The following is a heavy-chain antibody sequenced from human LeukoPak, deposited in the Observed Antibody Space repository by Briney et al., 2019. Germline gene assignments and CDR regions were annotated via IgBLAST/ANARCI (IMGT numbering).Heavy chain of an antibody. CDR1: GFSFSSYC. D-gene: IGHD2-2*01. Sequence: GGSLRLSCAASGFSFSSYCMTWVRQAPGKGLELVAIIKQDGSEKYYVDSVKGRFTISRDNAKNSLYLQMNSLRAEDTAVYYCARDTTTYCSSTSCYRKVSWFDPWGQGTLVTVSS. J-gene: IGHJ5*02. CDR2: IKQDGSEK. V-gene: IGHV3-7*01. CDR3: ARDTTTYCSSTSCYRKVSWFDP.